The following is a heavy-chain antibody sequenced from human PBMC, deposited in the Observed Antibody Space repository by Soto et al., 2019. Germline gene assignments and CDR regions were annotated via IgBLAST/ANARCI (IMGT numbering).Heavy chain of an antibody. CDR3: ARDRGIGYSGYDTTYYYYYMDV. Sequence: GGSLRLSCAASGFTVSSNYMSWVRQAPGKGLEWVSVIYSGGSTYYADSVKGRFTISRDNSKNTLYLQMNSLRAEDTAVYYCARDRGIGYSGYDTTYYYYYMDVWGKGTTVTVSS. CDR1: GFTVSSNY. CDR2: IYSGGST. J-gene: IGHJ6*03. V-gene: IGHV3-66*01. D-gene: IGHD5-12*01.